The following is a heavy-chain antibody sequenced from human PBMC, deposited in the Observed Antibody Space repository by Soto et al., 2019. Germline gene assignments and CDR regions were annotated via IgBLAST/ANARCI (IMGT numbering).Heavy chain of an antibody. J-gene: IGHJ4*02. CDR1: GGSITRNNHY. D-gene: IGHD6-19*01. CDR2: ILYSGST. V-gene: IGHV4-39*01. Sequence: QLQLQESGPGLVKPSETLSLTCIVSGGSITRNNHYWGWIRQSPGKGLEWIGSILYSGSTNYNPSLKSRVTLWVETSKNQFSLKMSSVTAADTALYYCARLGSSGWYQGSSFDYWGQGTVVTVSS. CDR3: ARLGSSGWYQGSSFDY.